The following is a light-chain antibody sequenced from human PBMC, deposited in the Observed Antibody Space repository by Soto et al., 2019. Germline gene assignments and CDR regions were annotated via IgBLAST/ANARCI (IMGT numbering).Light chain of an antibody. CDR2: AAS. CDR3: QQYGSSPFT. J-gene: IGKJ3*01. V-gene: IGKV3-20*01. Sequence: EIVLTQSPGTLSLSPGERATLSCRARQSVSSSYLAWYQQKPGQAPRLLIYAASSRATGIQDRFSGSGSGTDFTLTISRLKPDDFAVYYCQQYGSSPFTFGPGTKVDIK. CDR1: QSVSSSY.